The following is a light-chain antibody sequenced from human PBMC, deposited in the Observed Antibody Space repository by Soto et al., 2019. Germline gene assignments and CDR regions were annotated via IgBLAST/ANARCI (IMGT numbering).Light chain of an antibody. Sequence: EILLTQSPATLSLSPGERAALSCRASQSVSTYLAWYQQKPGQAPRLLIYDASNRATGIPARFSGSGSGTDFTLTISSLEPEDFAVYYCQQRSNWPLTFGGGTQVEL. J-gene: IGKJ4*01. CDR2: DAS. CDR3: QQRSNWPLT. V-gene: IGKV3-11*01. CDR1: QSVSTY.